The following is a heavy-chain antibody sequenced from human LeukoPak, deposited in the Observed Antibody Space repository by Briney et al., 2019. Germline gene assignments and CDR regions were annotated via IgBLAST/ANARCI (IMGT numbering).Heavy chain of an antibody. J-gene: IGHJ5*02. V-gene: IGHV4-59*08. CDR1: GGSISDHY. CDR2: IYNTEAP. Sequence: LETLSLTCSVSGGSISDHYWSWIRQPPGKGLEWIAYIYNTEAPNYNPSLNARVTMSLDMSKNQFSLGLSSVTAADTAVYYCARGHYDFAPWGQGILVTVSS. D-gene: IGHD3-16*01. CDR3: ARGHYDFAP.